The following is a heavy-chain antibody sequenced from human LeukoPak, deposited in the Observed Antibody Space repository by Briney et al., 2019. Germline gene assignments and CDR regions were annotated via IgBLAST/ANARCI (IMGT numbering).Heavy chain of an antibody. CDR1: GFTVSNNY. CDR2: VYDGGTT. CDR3: ARWYCSSAYCYYDY. D-gene: IGHD2-2*01. J-gene: IGHJ4*02. V-gene: IGHV3-53*01. Sequence: GGSLRLSCAASGFTVSNNYLSWVRQAPGKGLEWVSFVYDGGTTVYADSVKGRFTISRDNSKNTLYLEMNSLRAEDTAVYYCARWYCSSAYCYYDYWGQGTLVTVSS.